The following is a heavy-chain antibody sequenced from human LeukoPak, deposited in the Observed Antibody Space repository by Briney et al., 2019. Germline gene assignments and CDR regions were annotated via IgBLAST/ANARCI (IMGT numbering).Heavy chain of an antibody. V-gene: IGHV3-48*03. CDR2: ISSSGNKI. CDR1: GFPFSSYE. Sequence: GGSLRLSCAASGFPFSSYEMNWVRQAPGKRLQWVSYISSSGNKIYYAASVKGRFTISRDNAKNSLYLKMDSLRAEDTAVYYCARGQRPQYTSTWDNWFDPWGQGTQVTVSS. CDR3: ARGQRPQYTSTWDNWFDP. J-gene: IGHJ5*02. D-gene: IGHD2-2*01.